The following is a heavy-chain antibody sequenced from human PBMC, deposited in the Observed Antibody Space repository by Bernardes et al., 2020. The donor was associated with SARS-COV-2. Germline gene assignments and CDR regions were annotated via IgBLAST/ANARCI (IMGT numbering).Heavy chain of an antibody. D-gene: IGHD3-22*01. CDR3: LRGGGITMIGGAFDI. CDR2: INPGGGSK. CDR1: GYTFTNYY. V-gene: IGHV1-46*03. Sequence: ASVKVSCKASGYTFTNYYMHWVRQAPGQGLEWMGIINPGGGSKTYAQKFQGRVTMTRDTSTSRVYMELSSLRSEDTAVYFCLRGGGITMIGGAFDIWGQGTMVTVSS. J-gene: IGHJ3*02.